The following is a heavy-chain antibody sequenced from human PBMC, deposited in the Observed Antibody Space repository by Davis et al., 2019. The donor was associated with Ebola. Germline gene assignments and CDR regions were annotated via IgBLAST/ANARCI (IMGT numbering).Heavy chain of an antibody. V-gene: IGHV3-30*04. CDR3: VRAVFHEVLDY. CDR1: GFTFRNYA. CDR2: VSHSERER. J-gene: IGHJ4*02. D-gene: IGHD3-3*01. Sequence: GESLKISCAASGFTFRNYAMHWVRQAPGKGLEWVAVVSHSERERFYADSVKGRFTISRDTSENTLYLQMSSLTVDDTAVYYCVRAVFHEVLDYWGQGTPVTVSS.